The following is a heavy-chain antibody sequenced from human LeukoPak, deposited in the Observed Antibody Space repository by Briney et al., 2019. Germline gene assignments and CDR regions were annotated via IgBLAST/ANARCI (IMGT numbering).Heavy chain of an antibody. V-gene: IGHV3-21*01. D-gene: IGHD3-22*01. CDR2: ITKGSTHM. J-gene: IGHJ4*02. Sequence: GRSLRPSCAASELSFKSYSFNWVRQAPGEWLEWVSSITKGSTHMYYADSVKGRFTVSRDDAQNSLYLQMNSLSAEDTALYYCVRLRRNSDSSGYYYYYDSWGRETQVTVSS. CDR1: ELSFKSYS. CDR3: VRLRRNSDSSGYYYYYDS.